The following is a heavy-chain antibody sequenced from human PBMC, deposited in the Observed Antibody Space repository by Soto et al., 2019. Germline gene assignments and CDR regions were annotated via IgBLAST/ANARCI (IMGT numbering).Heavy chain of an antibody. Sequence: GGSLRLSCAASGFTVSSNYMSWVRQAPGKGLEWVSIIYSGGSTYYADSVKGRFTISRHNSKNTLYLQMNSLRPEDTAVYYCARDRGRGMTPAPIGVFDIWGQGTMVTVSS. CDR2: IYSGGST. V-gene: IGHV3-53*04. D-gene: IGHD4-17*01. CDR3: ARDRGRGMTPAPIGVFDI. CDR1: GFTVSSNY. J-gene: IGHJ3*02.